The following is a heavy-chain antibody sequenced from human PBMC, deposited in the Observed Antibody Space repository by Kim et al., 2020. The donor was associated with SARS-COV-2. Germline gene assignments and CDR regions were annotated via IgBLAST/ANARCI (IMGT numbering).Heavy chain of an antibody. V-gene: IGHV3-7*03. CDR2: IKQDGSEK. CDR3: VRDPIRYKLERMYYFDY. Sequence: GGSLRLSCGASGFTFSRYWMTWVRQAPGKGLECVANIKQDGSEKYYVDSVKGRFTISRDNAKNSLYLQMNSLRAEDTAVYYCVRDPIRYKLERMYYFDYWGQGTLVTVSS. J-gene: IGHJ4*02. CDR1: GFTFSRYW. D-gene: IGHD1-1*01.